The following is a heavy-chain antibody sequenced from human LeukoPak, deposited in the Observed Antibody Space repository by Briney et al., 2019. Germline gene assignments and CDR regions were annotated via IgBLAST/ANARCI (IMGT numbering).Heavy chain of an antibody. CDR3: AKDAQWQLVVGWFDP. Sequence: GGSLRLSCAASGFTFDDYAMRWVRHAPGEGLGWVSGISWNSGSIVYADSVKGRFTISRDNATTSLYLQMNSLRAEDTALYYCAKDAQWQLVVGWFDPWGQGTLVTVSS. CDR1: GFTFDDYA. J-gene: IGHJ5*02. CDR2: ISWNSGSI. D-gene: IGHD6-6*01. V-gene: IGHV3-9*01.